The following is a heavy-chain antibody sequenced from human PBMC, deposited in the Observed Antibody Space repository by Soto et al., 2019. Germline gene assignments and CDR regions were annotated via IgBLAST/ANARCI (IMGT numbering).Heavy chain of an antibody. D-gene: IGHD3-16*01. CDR2: ISPYTGNT. CDR3: VMVDNYVTPTPQDV. J-gene: IGHJ6*02. Sequence: QVQLVQSGDEVKKPGASVKVSCKASGYIFVNYGIAWVRQAPGQGLEWMGWISPYTGNTHSPTKVQGRLIMTTDTSTSTAYMDLGSLTSDDTAVYYCVMVDNYVTPTPQDVWGQGTTVTVSS. V-gene: IGHV1-18*01. CDR1: GYIFVNYG.